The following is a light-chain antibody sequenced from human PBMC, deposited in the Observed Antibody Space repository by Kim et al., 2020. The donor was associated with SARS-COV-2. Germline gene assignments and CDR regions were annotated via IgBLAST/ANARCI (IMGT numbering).Light chain of an antibody. V-gene: IGLV1-40*01. J-gene: IGLJ2*01. CDR3: QSYDSSLSGVV. CDR2: GNS. Sequence: VTISSTGRTSNNGAIYDVHWYQQLPGTAPKLLIYGNSNRPSGVPDRFSGSKSGTSASLAITGLQAEDEADYYCQSYDSSLSGVVFGGGTQLTVL. CDR1: TSNNGAIYD.